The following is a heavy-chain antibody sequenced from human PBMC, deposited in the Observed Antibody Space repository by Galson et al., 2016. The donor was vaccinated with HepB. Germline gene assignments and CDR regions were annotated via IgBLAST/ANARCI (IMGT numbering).Heavy chain of an antibody. V-gene: IGHV1-18*01. D-gene: IGHD3-10*01. CDR2: ITAYNGIT. J-gene: IGHJ4*02. CDR3: ARGTMECDF. Sequence: SVKVSCKASGYTFINYGISWVRQAPGQGLEWMGWITAYNGITKYAQKFQGRVTMTTDTSTNIAYMELRSLRSDDTAVYYCARGTMECDFWGQGTLVTVSS. CDR1: GYTFINYG.